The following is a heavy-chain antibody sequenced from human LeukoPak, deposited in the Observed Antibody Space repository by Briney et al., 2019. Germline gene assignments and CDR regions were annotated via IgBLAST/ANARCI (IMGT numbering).Heavy chain of an antibody. Sequence: GGSLRLSCAAPGFTFSTCAMSWVRQAPGKGLEWVSGISASGHRTYYADSVKGRFTISRDNSKNTLYLQMNSLRAEDTAVYYCAKERSSGWPFDYWGQGTLVTVSS. D-gene: IGHD6-19*01. J-gene: IGHJ4*02. CDR3: AKERSSGWPFDY. CDR2: ISASGHRT. V-gene: IGHV3-23*01. CDR1: GFTFSTCA.